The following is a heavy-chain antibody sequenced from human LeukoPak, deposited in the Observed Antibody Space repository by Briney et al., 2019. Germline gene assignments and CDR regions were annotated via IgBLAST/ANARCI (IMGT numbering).Heavy chain of an antibody. D-gene: IGHD2-2*01. J-gene: IGHJ4*02. CDR1: GYTFSGYY. CDR2: INPNSGGK. CDR3: ARDHSQYCSSTSCYQGH. V-gene: IGHV1-2*02. Sequence: GASVKVSCKASGYTFSGYYMRWVRQAPGQGLEWMRWINPNSGGKNYAQKFQGRVTMTRDTSINTAYMELSRLRSDDTAVYYCARDHSQYCSSTSCYQGHWGRGTLVTVSS.